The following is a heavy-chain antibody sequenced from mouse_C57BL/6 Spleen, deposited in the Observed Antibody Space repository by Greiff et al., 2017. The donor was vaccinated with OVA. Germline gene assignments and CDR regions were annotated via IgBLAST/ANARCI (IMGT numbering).Heavy chain of an antibody. Sequence: EVKLVESGGGLVKPGGSLKLSCAASGFTFSSYAMSWVRQTPEKRLEWVATISDGGSYTYYPDNVKGRFTISRDNAKNNLYLQMSHLKSEDTAMYYCAREGFHWYFDVWGTGTTVTVSS. CDR2: ISDGGSYT. CDR1: GFTFSSYA. V-gene: IGHV5-4*01. J-gene: IGHJ1*03. CDR3: AREGFHWYFDV.